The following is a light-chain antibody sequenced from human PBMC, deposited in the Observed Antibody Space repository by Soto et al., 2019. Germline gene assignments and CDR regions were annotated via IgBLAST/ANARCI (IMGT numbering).Light chain of an antibody. J-gene: IGKJ4*01. Sequence: EIVLTQSPATLSLSPGDRAALSCGASQSVRSNYLAWYQQKPGLAPRLLIYDASSRATGIPDRFSGSGYGTAFTLTISRLEPEDFAVYYCQQYGSSPLTLGGGTKVEIK. CDR1: QSVRSNY. V-gene: IGKV3D-20*01. CDR3: QQYGSSPLT. CDR2: DAS.